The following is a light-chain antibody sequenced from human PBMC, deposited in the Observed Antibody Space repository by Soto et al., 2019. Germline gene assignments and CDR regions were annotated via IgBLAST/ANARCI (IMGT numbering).Light chain of an antibody. CDR2: KAS. CDR3: RQYNSYSGT. J-gene: IGKJ1*01. Sequence: DIQMTQSPSTLSASVGDRVTITCRASQSISSWLAWYQQKPGKAPKVLIYKASSLDSGVPSRFSGSGSGTEFTLTISSLQPDDFATYYCRQYNSYSGTFGQVTKVEIK. V-gene: IGKV1-5*03. CDR1: QSISSW.